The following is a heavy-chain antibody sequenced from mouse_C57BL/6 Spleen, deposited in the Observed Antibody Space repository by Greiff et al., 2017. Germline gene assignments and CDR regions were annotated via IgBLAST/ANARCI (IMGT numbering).Heavy chain of an antibody. D-gene: IGHD2-3*01. CDR3: ARVDGYYLYAMDY. CDR2: IDPSDSET. Sequence: VQLQQPGAELVRPGSSVKLSCKASGYTFTSYWMHWVKQRPIQGLEWIGNIDPSDSETHYNQKFKDKATLTVDKSSSTAYMQLSSLTSEDSAVYYCARVDGYYLYAMDYWGQGTSVTVSS. V-gene: IGHV1-52*01. J-gene: IGHJ4*01. CDR1: GYTFTSYW.